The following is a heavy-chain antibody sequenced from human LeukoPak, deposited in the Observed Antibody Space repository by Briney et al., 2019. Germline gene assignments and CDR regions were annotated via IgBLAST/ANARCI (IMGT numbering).Heavy chain of an antibody. CDR1: GFTFSDYY. CDR3: ARSVGDTAMVGYFDY. Sequence: GGSLRPSCAASGFTFSDYYMSWIRQAPGKGLEWVSYISSSGSTIYYADSVKGRFTISRDNAKNSLYLQMNSLRAEDTAVYYCARSVGDTAMVGYFDYWGQGTLVTVSS. J-gene: IGHJ4*02. V-gene: IGHV3-11*01. D-gene: IGHD5-18*01. CDR2: ISSSGSTI.